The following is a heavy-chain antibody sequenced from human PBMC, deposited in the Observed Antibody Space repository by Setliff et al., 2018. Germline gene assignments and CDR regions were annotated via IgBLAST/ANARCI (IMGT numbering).Heavy chain of an antibody. J-gene: IGHJ5*02. CDR2: INPIFGTA. D-gene: IGHD3-10*01. V-gene: IGHV1-69*05. CDR3: AREKGYYNSGGYKYWFDP. Sequence: SVKVSCKASGGTFSSNGISWVRQAPGQGLEWMGGINPIFGTATYAQKFQGRVTITTDESTSTAYMDLSSLTSDDTAIYYCAREKGYYNSGGYKYWFDPWGQGTLVTVSS. CDR1: GGTFSSNG.